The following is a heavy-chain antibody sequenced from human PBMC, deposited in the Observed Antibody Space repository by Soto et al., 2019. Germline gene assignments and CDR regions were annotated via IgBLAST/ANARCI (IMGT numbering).Heavy chain of an antibody. Sequence: QVILAQSGAEVKKPGSSVKVSCKVSGGSFSSFSTNWVRQAPGQRFEWMGGIIPILGTANFTQKFHDRVTFTADESTATAYMTLSSLTSEDTAFYYCTSFDSNGYYPQNHYWGPGTQVTVSS. CDR1: GGSFSSFS. V-gene: IGHV1-69*01. CDR2: IIPILGTA. J-gene: IGHJ4*02. CDR3: TSFDSNGYYPQNHY. D-gene: IGHD3-22*01.